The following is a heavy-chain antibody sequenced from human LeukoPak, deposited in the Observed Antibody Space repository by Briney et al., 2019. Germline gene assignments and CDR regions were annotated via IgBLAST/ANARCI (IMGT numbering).Heavy chain of an antibody. CDR2: ISGGGSIT. CDR1: GFTFSNYA. J-gene: IGHJ1*01. D-gene: IGHD5-24*01. V-gene: IGHV3-23*01. Sequence: PGGSLRLSCAASGFTFSNYAMSWVRPAPGKGLEWVSTISGGGSITYSADSVKGRFTFSRDNFRNTLYLQMNSLRAEDTAVYYCARDLDDYNGLPPFFQHWGQGTLVTVSS. CDR3: ARDLDDYNGLPPFFQH.